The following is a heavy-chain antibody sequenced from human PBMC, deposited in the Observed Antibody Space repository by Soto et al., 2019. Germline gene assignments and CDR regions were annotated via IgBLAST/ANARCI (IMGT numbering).Heavy chain of an antibody. J-gene: IGHJ4*02. V-gene: IGHV4-59*01. D-gene: IGHD3-16*01. CDR1: GGSISSYY. CDR3: ARNLFGTWLFDY. Sequence: PSETLSLTCTVSGGSISSYYWSWIRQPPGKGLEWIGYIYYSGSTNYNPSLKSRVTISVDTSKNQFSLKLSSVTAADTAVYYCARNLFGTWLFDYWGQGTLVTVSS. CDR2: IYYSGST.